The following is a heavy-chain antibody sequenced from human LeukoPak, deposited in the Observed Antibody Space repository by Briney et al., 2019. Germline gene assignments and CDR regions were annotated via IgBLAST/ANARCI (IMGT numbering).Heavy chain of an antibody. D-gene: IGHD3-3*01. V-gene: IGHV3-23*01. J-gene: IGHJ4*02. CDR2: ISGSGSST. Sequence: GGSLRLSCAASGFTFSSYAMIWVRQAPGKGLEWVSAISGSGSSTKYSDSVKGRFTISRDNSKNTVYLQMKSLRAEDTAVYYCARDRDNDFWSGYYNYFDNWGQGTLVTVSS. CDR3: ARDRDNDFWSGYYNYFDN. CDR1: GFTFSSYA.